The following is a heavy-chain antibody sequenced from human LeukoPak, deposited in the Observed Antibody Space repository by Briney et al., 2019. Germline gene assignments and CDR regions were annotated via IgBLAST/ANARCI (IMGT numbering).Heavy chain of an antibody. CDR1: GFTFSIYA. CDR3: ATTGYCSSTSCYRDFDY. Sequence: GGSLRLSCAASGFTFSIYAMSWVRQAPGKGLEWVSAISGSGGSTYYADSVKGRFTISRDNSENTLYLQMNSLRAEDTAVYYCATTGYCSSTSCYRDFDYWGQGTLVTVSS. CDR2: ISGSGGST. J-gene: IGHJ4*02. V-gene: IGHV3-23*01. D-gene: IGHD2-2*02.